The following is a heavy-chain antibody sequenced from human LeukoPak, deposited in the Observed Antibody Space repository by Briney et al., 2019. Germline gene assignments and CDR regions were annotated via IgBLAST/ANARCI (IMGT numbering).Heavy chain of an antibody. J-gene: IGHJ4*02. CDR2: IKQDGSEK. CDR3: AKFPLGPTPELSGYYFDY. V-gene: IGHV3-7*03. D-gene: IGHD3-16*02. Sequence: GGSLRLSCAASGFTFSSYWMSWVRQAPGKGLEWVANIKQDGSEKYYVDSVKGRFTISRDNAKNSLYLQMNSLRAEDTAVYYCAKFPLGPTPELSGYYFDYWGQGTLVTVSS. CDR1: GFTFSSYW.